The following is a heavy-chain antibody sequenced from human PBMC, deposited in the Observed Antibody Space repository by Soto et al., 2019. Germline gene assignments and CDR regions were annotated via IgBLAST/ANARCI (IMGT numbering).Heavy chain of an antibody. CDR3: VRAAGYSGNDYVYDYGMDV. Sequence: QVQLVESGGGVVQPGRSLRLSCAASGFTFSSYGMHWVRQAPGKGLEWVALVWYDGGNKYYADSVKGRFTISRDNSKNTLYLQMNSLRDEDTAVYYCVRAAGYSGNDYVYDYGMDVWGQGNTVTVSS. J-gene: IGHJ6*02. CDR1: GFTFSSYG. V-gene: IGHV3-33*01. CDR2: VWYDGGNK. D-gene: IGHD5-12*01.